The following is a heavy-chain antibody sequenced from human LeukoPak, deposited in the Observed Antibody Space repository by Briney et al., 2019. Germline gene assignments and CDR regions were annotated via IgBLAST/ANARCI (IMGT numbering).Heavy chain of an antibody. V-gene: IGHV3-23*01. Sequence: GGSLRLSCAASGFTFSSYGMSWVRQAPGKGLEWVSAISGSGGSTYYADSVKGRFTISRDNSKNTLYLQMNTLRAEDTAVYYCARAAVATAMVGDAFDIWGQGTMVTVSS. CDR1: GFTFSSYG. CDR2: ISGSGGST. CDR3: ARAAVATAMVGDAFDI. J-gene: IGHJ3*02. D-gene: IGHD5-18*01.